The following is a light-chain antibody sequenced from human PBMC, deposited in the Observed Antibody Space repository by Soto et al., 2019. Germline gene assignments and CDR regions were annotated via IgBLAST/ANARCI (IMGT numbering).Light chain of an antibody. J-gene: IGKJ5*01. Sequence: ENGLTPSPGTLSLSPGERATLSCRASQTVSSYLTWYQQRPGPAPRLLISGASRRATGIPDRFSGSGSGTDFTITISRLEPEDRALYYCQQYGTSPITFGQGTRLEIK. V-gene: IGKV3-20*01. CDR3: QQYGTSPIT. CDR1: QTVSSY. CDR2: GAS.